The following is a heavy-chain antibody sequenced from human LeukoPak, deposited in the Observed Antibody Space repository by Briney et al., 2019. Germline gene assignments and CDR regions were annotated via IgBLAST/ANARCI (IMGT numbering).Heavy chain of an antibody. CDR3: ARARNDVAVQDDY. CDR2: ISAYNGNT. J-gene: IGHJ4*02. CDR1: GYSFTSYG. V-gene: IGHV1-18*01. Sequence: PGESLKISCKGSGYSFTSYGISWVRPAPGQGLEWMGWISAYNGNTNYAQKLQGRVTMTTDTSTSTAYMELRSLRSDDTAVYYCARARNDVAVQDDYWGQGTLVTVSS. D-gene: IGHD3-16*01.